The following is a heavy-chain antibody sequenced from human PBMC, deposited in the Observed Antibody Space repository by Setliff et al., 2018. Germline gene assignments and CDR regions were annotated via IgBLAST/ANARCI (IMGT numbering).Heavy chain of an antibody. V-gene: IGHV4-30-4*08. CDR2: IYHSGSA. J-gene: IGHJ3*01. Sequence: NLYLTCTGSGDAISSGDYFWSWIRQHLGKGLEWIAYIYHSGSAYYNPSLKSRVTMAVDTSKNQFSLHLTSVTAADTAVYYCAREVGTSTSSDAFDVWGQGMMVTVSS. CDR1: GDAISSGDYF. D-gene: IGHD1-26*01. CDR3: AREVGTSTSSDAFDV.